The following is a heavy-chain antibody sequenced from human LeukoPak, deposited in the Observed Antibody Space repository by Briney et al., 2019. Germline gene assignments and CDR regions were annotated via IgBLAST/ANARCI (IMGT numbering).Heavy chain of an antibody. CDR2: ISGSGGST. D-gene: IGHD3-9*01. CDR3: AKVYDILTGYYNYFDY. Sequence: GGSLRLSCAASGFTFSSYAMSWVRQAPGKGLGWVSAISGSGGSTYYADSVKGRFTISRDNSKNTLYLQMNSLRAEDTAVYYCAKVYDILTGYYNYFDYWGQGTLVTVSS. CDR1: GFTFSSYA. J-gene: IGHJ4*02. V-gene: IGHV3-23*01.